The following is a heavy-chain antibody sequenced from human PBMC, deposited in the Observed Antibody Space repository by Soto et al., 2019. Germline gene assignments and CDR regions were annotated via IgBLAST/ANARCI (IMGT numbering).Heavy chain of an antibody. V-gene: IGHV3-48*02. Sequence: EVQLVESGGGLVQPGGSLRLSCVASGFTFSTNSMNWVRQAAGKGLEWVAHISTSGATRYYANIVKGRFTISRDNAKTSLYLQMDSLRNEDTAVYYCARFFGSGFDSWGQGTLVTVSS. CDR2: ISTSGATR. CDR1: GFTFSTNS. CDR3: ARFFGSGFDS. J-gene: IGHJ4*02. D-gene: IGHD6-19*01.